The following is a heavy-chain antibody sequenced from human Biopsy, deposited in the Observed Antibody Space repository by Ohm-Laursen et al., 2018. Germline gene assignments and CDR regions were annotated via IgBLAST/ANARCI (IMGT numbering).Heavy chain of an antibody. J-gene: IGHJ4*02. V-gene: IGHV1-18*01. D-gene: IGHD3-16*02. CDR3: ARGEVTFGELIVSLDS. CDR1: GYNFISYS. Sequence: VSSVKVSCKTSGYNFISYSINWVRQAPGQGLEWMGWIRPLNGDTKYGQKFQDRVTMTTDTSTSTMYMELTSLRSDDTAVYYCARGEVTFGELIVSLDSWGQGTLVTVSS. CDR2: IRPLNGDT.